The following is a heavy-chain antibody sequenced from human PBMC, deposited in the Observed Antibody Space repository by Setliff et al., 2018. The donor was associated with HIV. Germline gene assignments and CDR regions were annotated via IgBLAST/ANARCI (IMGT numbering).Heavy chain of an antibody. CDR2: IYYSGST. V-gene: IGHV4-30-4*08. D-gene: IGHD3-22*01. Sequence: SETLSLTCTVSGGSISSGDYYWSWIRQPPGKGLEWIGYIYYSGSTYYNPPLKSRVTISVDTSKNQFSLKLSSVTAADTAVYYCARERRYYDSSGDFDYWGQGTLVTVSS. J-gene: IGHJ4*02. CDR1: GGSISSGDYY. CDR3: ARERRYYDSSGDFDY.